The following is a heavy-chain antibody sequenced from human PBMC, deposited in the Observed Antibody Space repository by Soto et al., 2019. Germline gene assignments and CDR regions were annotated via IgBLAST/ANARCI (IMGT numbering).Heavy chain of an antibody. CDR3: ARDTQELLWFGELSDYYYGMDV. CDR1: GYTFTGYY. Sequence: WASVKVSCKASGYTFTGYYMHWVRQAPGQGLEWMGWINPNSGGTNYAQKFQGRVTMTRDTSISTAYMELSRLRSDDTAVYYCARDTQELLWFGELSDYYYGMDVWGQGTTVTVSS. D-gene: IGHD3-10*01. V-gene: IGHV1-2*02. CDR2: INPNSGGT. J-gene: IGHJ6*02.